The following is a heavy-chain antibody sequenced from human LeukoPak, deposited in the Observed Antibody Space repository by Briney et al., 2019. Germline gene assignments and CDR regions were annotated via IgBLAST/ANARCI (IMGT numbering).Heavy chain of an antibody. CDR3: VKAPNTGRDYGDY. CDR2: IGGSGGST. CDR1: GFTFSSYA. V-gene: IGHV3-23*01. J-gene: IGHJ4*02. Sequence: QPGGSLRLSCAASGFTFSSYAMSWVRQAPGKGLEWVSAIGGSGGSTYYADSVKGRFTISRDNSKNTLYLQMNSLRAEDTAVYYCVKAPNTGRDYGDYWGQGTLVTVSS. D-gene: IGHD1-14*01.